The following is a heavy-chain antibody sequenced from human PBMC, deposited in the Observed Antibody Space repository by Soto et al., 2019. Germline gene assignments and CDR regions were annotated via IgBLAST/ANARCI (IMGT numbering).Heavy chain of an antibody. V-gene: IGHV3-11*01. CDR3: ARAGRHYDFWSGYYRMPYYYYYMDV. D-gene: IGHD3-3*01. CDR1: GFTFSDYY. Sequence: GGSLRLSCAASGFTFSDYYMSWIRQAPGKGLEWVSYISSSGSTIYYADTVKGRFTISRDNDKNSLYLQMNSLRAEDTAVYYCARAGRHYDFWSGYYRMPYYYYYMDVWGKGTTVTVSS. CDR2: ISSSGSTI. J-gene: IGHJ6*03.